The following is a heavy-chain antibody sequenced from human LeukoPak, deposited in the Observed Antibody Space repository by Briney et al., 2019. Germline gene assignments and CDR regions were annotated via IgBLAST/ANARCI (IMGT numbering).Heavy chain of an antibody. CDR2: IYDRGST. D-gene: IGHD3-9*01. Sequence: SETLSLTCTVSGGSISSYYWSWIRQPPGKGLEWIGNIYDRGSTKYNPSLKSRVTISVDTSKNQFSLRLSSVTAADTAVYYCARHVWLQPFDYWGQGTLVTVSS. V-gene: IGHV4-59*01. J-gene: IGHJ4*02. CDR3: ARHVWLQPFDY. CDR1: GGSISSYY.